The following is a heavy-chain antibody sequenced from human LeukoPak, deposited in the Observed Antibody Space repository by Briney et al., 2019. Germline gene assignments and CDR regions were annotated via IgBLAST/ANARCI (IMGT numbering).Heavy chain of an antibody. CDR1: GFTFSSYW. D-gene: IGHD2-21*01. CDR2: IKQDGSEK. J-gene: IGHJ6*03. CDR3: ARDGVVGSRYNHYYHMDV. Sequence: PGGSLRLSCAASGFTFSSYWMSWVRQAPGKGLEWVANIKQDGSEKYYVDSVKGRFTISRDNFRNTLHLEMSSLRTDDTAVYYCARDGVVGSRYNHYYHMDVWGRGSTVTVSS. V-gene: IGHV3-7*01.